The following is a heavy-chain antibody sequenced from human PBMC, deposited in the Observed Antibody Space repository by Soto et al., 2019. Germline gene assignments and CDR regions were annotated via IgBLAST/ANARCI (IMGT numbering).Heavy chain of an antibody. J-gene: IGHJ4*02. CDR3: ASSGSGWYLY. CDR2: MNPNNGNT. D-gene: IGHD6-19*01. Sequence: QVQLVQSGAEVKKPGASVKVSCKVSGYTFTSYDINWVRQATGQGLEWMGWMNPNNGNTGFAQKFQGRITMTRNTSISTAYRALSSLRSEDSAVYYCASSGSGWYLYWGQGTLVTVSS. V-gene: IGHV1-8*01. CDR1: GYTFTSYD.